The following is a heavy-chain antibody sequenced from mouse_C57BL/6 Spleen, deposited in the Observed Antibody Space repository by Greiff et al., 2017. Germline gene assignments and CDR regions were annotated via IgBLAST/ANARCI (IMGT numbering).Heavy chain of an antibody. CDR1: GYTFTSYG. D-gene: IGHD2-2*01. CDR2: IYIGNGYT. J-gene: IGHJ4*01. CDR3: ARSGGMVTTEGNAMDY. Sequence: EVKLVESGAELVRPGSSVKMSCKTSGYTFTSYGINWVKQRPGQGLEWLGYIYIGNGYTEYNEKFKGKATLTSDTSSSTAYMQLSSRTSEDSAIDFCARSGGMVTTEGNAMDYWGQGTSVTVSS. V-gene: IGHV1-58*01.